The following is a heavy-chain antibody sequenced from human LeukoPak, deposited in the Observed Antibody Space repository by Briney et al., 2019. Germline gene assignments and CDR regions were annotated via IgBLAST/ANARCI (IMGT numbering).Heavy chain of an antibody. CDR1: GGSISSGSYY. V-gene: IGHV4-61*02. CDR2: IYTSGST. D-gene: IGHD3-10*01. CDR3: ARVAMVRGVIDY. J-gene: IGHJ4*02. Sequence: PSQTLSLTCTVSGGSISSGSYYWSWIRQPAGKGLEWIGRIYTSGSTNYNPSLESRVTISVDTSKNQFSLKLSSVTAADTAVYYCARVAMVRGVIDYWGQGTLVTVSS.